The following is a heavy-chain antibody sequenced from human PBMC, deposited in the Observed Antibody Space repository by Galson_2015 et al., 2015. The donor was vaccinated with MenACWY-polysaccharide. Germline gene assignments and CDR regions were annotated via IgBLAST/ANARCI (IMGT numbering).Heavy chain of an antibody. CDR3: AKVDCGTSGCRRIDY. Sequence: SLRLSCAASGFTFPNYAMSWFRQAPGKGLEWVSTITGSDGNTYYADSFKGRFTISRDNSKNTLYLQMSSLRAGDTAVYYCAKVDCGTSGCRRIDYWGQGTLVTVSS. V-gene: IGHV3-23*01. CDR1: GFTFPNYA. D-gene: IGHD2-21*01. CDR2: ITGSDGNT. J-gene: IGHJ4*02.